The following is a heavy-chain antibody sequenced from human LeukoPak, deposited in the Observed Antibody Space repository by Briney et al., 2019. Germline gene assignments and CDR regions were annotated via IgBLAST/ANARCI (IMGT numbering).Heavy chain of an antibody. Sequence: SQTLSLTCDISGDSTSTNSGAWNWIRQSPSRGLEWLGRTYYRSKWFNDYAVSLKSRIIINADTSKNQFSLQLNSVTPEDTAVYFCARKVTAMVKCHFDYWGQGSLVTVSS. D-gene: IGHD5-18*01. CDR3: ARKVTAMVKCHFDY. CDR2: TYYRSKWFN. CDR1: GDSTSTNSGA. V-gene: IGHV6-1*01. J-gene: IGHJ4*02.